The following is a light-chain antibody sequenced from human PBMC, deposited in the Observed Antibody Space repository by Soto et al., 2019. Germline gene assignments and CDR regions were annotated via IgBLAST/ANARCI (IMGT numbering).Light chain of an antibody. J-gene: IGKJ4*01. V-gene: IGKV4-1*01. CDR3: QQYYNTPLT. CDR2: WAS. Sequence: ESVETQPPDSMAVSLGESGTLNFTSSLSALYSSNNKNYLAWYQQKPRQPPKXIIYWASTRESGVPDRFSGSGSGTDCTLTISSLQAEDVSVYYCQQYYNTPLTLGGGTKVDI. CDR1: LSALYSSNNKNY.